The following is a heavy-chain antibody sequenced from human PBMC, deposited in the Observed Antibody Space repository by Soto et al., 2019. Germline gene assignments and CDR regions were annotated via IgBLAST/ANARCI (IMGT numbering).Heavy chain of an antibody. CDR1: GFTFSSCS. CDR3: ARVPYGSGSAWYFDL. D-gene: IGHD6-19*01. Sequence: EVQLVESGGGLVKPGGSLRLSCAASGFTFSSCSMNWVRQAPGKGLEWVSSVSGDSNYIYDADSVKGRITISRDNAKNSLYLYINSLRAEDTAVYYCARVPYGSGSAWYFDLWGRGTLVTVSS. J-gene: IGHJ2*01. CDR2: VSGDSNYI. V-gene: IGHV3-21*01.